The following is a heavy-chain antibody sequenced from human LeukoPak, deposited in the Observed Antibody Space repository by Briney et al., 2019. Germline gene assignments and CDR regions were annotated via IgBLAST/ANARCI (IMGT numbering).Heavy chain of an antibody. J-gene: IGHJ4*02. V-gene: IGHV3-7*01. CDR1: GFTFGDYA. CDR3: AREPIRQQLAAFDY. CDR2: IKQDGSEK. Sequence: PGGSLRLSCTASGFTFGDYAMSWFRQAPGKGLEWVANIKQDGSEKYYVDSVKGRFTISRDNAKNSLYLQMNSLRAEDTAVYYCAREPIRQQLAAFDYWGQGTLVTVSS. D-gene: IGHD6-13*01.